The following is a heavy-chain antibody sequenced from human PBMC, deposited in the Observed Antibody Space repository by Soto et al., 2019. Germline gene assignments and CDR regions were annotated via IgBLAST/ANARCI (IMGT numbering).Heavy chain of an antibody. J-gene: IGHJ6*02. V-gene: IGHV3-30*03. D-gene: IGHD6-6*01. CDR1: GFTFSSYG. CDR2: ISYDGSNK. CDR3: ATGSSSFYYYYGMDV. Sequence: PGGSLRLSCAASGFTFSSYGMYWVRQAPGKGLEWVAVISYDGSNKYYADSVKGRFTISRDNSKNTLYLQMNSLRAEDTAVYYCATGSSSFYYYYGMDVWGQGTTVTVSS.